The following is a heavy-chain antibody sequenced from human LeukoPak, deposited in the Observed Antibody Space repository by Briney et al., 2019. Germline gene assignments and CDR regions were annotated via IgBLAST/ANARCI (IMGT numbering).Heavy chain of an antibody. CDR1: GGTFSSYA. D-gene: IGHD3-22*01. CDR2: IIPIFGTA. Sequence: SVKVSCKASGGTFSSYAISWVRQAPGQGLEWMGRIIPIFGTANYAQKFQGRVTITTDESTSTAYMELSSLRSEDTAVYYCARGSYYDSRGYYYFGNEDYWGQGTLVTVSS. J-gene: IGHJ4*02. CDR3: ARGSYYDSRGYYYFGNEDY. V-gene: IGHV1-69*05.